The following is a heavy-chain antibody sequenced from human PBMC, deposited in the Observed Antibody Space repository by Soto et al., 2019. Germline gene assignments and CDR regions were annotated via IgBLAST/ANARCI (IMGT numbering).Heavy chain of an antibody. D-gene: IGHD2-15*01. CDR3: AKVLWGGSRWCFDY. CDR1: GFTFSSYA. Sequence: EVQLLESGGGLVQPGGSLRLSCAASGFTFSSYAMSWVRQAPGKGLEWVSAISGDGGSTYYADSVKGRFTISRDNSKNTLYLQMSSLRAEDTALYYCAKVLWGGSRWCFDYWGQGTLVTVSS. V-gene: IGHV3-23*01. CDR2: ISGDGGST. J-gene: IGHJ4*02.